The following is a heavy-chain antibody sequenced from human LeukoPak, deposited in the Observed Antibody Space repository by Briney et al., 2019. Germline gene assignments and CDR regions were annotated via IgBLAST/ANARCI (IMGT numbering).Heavy chain of an antibody. CDR1: GFTFSSYG. Sequence: GGSLRLSCAASGFTFSSYGMHWVRQAPGKGLEWVAVISYDGSNKYYADSVEGRFTISRDNSKNTLYLQMNSLRAEDTAVYYCAKPSFYDSSGGAFDIWGQGTMVTVSS. J-gene: IGHJ3*02. V-gene: IGHV3-30*18. CDR3: AKPSFYDSSGGAFDI. CDR2: ISYDGSNK. D-gene: IGHD3-22*01.